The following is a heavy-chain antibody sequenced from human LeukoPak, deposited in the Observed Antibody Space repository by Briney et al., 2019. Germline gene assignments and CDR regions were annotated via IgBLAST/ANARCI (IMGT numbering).Heavy chain of an antibody. D-gene: IGHD2-8*02. CDR3: ARYKPGGPALNH. CDR2: VYHNINT. Sequence: PSETLSLTCSVSGVFIASSDDYWAWIRQPPGKGLEWIGCVYHNINTHYNPSLGSRLTASLDSSKNQFSLNLASVTAADTAIYFCARYKPGGPALNHWGQGTLVTVSS. CDR1: GVFIASSDDY. J-gene: IGHJ1*01. V-gene: IGHV4-39*07.